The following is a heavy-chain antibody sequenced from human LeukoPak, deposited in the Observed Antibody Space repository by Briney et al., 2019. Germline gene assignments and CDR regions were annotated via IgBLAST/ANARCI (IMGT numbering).Heavy chain of an antibody. CDR2: ISSSSSYI. CDR3: ERVLSASSSWYGY. CDR1: GFTFNDYA. V-gene: IGHV3-21*01. Sequence: GGSLRLSCAASGFTFNDYAMSWVRQAPGKGLEWVSSISSSSSYIYYADSVKGRFTISRDNAKNSLYLQMNSLRAEDTAVYYCERVLSASSSWYGYWGQGTLVTVSS. J-gene: IGHJ4*02. D-gene: IGHD6-13*01.